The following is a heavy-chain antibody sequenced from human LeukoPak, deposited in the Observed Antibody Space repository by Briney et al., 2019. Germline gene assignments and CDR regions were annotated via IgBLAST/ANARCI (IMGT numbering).Heavy chain of an antibody. CDR3: ARSMATNAFDI. Sequence: GGSLRLSCAASGFTFSLYSMNWVRQAPGKGLEWVSSSSSSTFIHYADSVKGRFTISRDNAKNSLYLQMNSLRAEDTAVYYCARSMATNAFDIWGQGTMVTVSS. D-gene: IGHD5-24*01. J-gene: IGHJ3*02. V-gene: IGHV3-21*01. CDR2: SSSSTFI. CDR1: GFTFSLYS.